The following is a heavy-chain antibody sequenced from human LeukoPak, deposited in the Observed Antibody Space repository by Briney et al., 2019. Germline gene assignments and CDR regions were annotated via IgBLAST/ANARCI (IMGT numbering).Heavy chain of an antibody. J-gene: IGHJ5*02. Sequence: SETLSLTCTVSGGSISSSSYYWGWIRQPPGKGLEWIGSIYYSGSTYYNPSLKSRVTISVDTSKNQFSLKLSSVTAADTAVYYCAGGIYYVGVLSVEFDPWGQGTLVTVSS. V-gene: IGHV4-39*01. D-gene: IGHD3-22*01. CDR2: IYYSGST. CDR3: AGGIYYVGVLSVEFDP. CDR1: GGSISSSSYY.